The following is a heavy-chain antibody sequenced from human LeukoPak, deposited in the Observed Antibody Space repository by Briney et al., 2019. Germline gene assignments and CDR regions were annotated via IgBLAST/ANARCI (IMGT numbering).Heavy chain of an antibody. J-gene: IGHJ4*02. V-gene: IGHV1-46*01. Sequence: ASVKVSCKASGYTFTGNYIHWVRQAPGQGLEWMGMIYPRDGSTSYAQKFQGRVTVTRDTSTSTVHMELSGLRSEDTAVYYCARDQEGFDYWGQGTLVTVPS. CDR3: ARDQEGFDY. CDR2: IYPRDGST. CDR1: GYTFTGNY.